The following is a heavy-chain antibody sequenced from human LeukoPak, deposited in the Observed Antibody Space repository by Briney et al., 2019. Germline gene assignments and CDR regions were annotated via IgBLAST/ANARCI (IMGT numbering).Heavy chain of an antibody. Sequence: PGGSLRLSCAASGFTFSDYYMSWIRQAPGKGLEWVSYISSSGSTIYYADSVKGRFTISRDNAKNSLYLQMNSLRAEDTAVYYCARRGYCSSTSCYLVDYWGQRTLVTVSS. CDR2: ISSSGSTI. CDR1: GFTFSDYY. V-gene: IGHV3-11*01. J-gene: IGHJ4*02. D-gene: IGHD2-2*01. CDR3: ARRGYCSSTSCYLVDY.